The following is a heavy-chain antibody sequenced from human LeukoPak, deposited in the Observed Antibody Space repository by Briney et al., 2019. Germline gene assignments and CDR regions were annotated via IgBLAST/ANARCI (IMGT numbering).Heavy chain of an antibody. CDR3: ANALRNVVARAFDI. D-gene: IGHD2-8*01. CDR1: GFTFSSYA. CDR2: ISGSGGST. J-gene: IGHJ3*02. V-gene: IGHV3-23*01. Sequence: GGSLRLSCAASGFTFSSYAMSWVRQAPGKGLEWVSAISGSGGSTYYADSVKGRFTISRDNSKNTLYLQMNSLSAEDTAVYYCANALRNVVARAFDIWGQGTMVTVSS.